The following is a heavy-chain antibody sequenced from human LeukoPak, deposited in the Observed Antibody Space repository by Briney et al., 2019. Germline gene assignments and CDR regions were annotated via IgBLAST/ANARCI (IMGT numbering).Heavy chain of an antibody. J-gene: IGHJ6*02. CDR1: GGSISSYY. D-gene: IGHD6-13*01. CDR3: ARQSATAAAASYHYGMDV. Sequence: PSETLSLTCTVSGGSISSYYWSWIRQPPGKGLEWIGYIFYSGSTYSNPSLQSLVTILIDTSKNQLSLKVTSVTAADTAVYYCARQSATAAAASYHYGMDVWGQGTTVTVSS. CDR2: IFYSGST. V-gene: IGHV4-59*08.